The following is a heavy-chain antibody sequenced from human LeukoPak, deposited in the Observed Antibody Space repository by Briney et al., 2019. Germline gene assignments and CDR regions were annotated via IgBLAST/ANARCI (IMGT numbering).Heavy chain of an antibody. J-gene: IGHJ4*02. V-gene: IGHV6-1*01. D-gene: IGHD2-2*01. CDR3: AKGTSFQEGYFDY. CDR2: TYYRSKWDN. Sequence: SQTLSLTCAIPRDSVSSNSASWNWIRQSPSRGLEWLGRTYYRSKWDNDNAVSVKSRITINPDTSKTQFSLQLNSVTPEDTAVYYCAKGTSFQEGYFDYWGQGTLVTVSS. CDR1: RDSVSSNSAS.